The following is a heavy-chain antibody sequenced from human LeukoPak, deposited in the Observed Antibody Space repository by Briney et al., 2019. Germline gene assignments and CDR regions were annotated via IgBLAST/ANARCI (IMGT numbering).Heavy chain of an antibody. J-gene: IGHJ5*02. CDR1: GGTFSSYA. D-gene: IGHD4-23*01. CDR2: IIPILGIA. Sequence: SVKVSCKASGGTFSSYAISWVRQAPGQGLEWMGRIIPILGIANYAQKFQGRVTITADKSTSTAYMEPSSLRSEDTAVYYCARGVDGGNSDWFDPWGQGTLVTVSS. CDR3: ARGVDGGNSDWFDP. V-gene: IGHV1-69*04.